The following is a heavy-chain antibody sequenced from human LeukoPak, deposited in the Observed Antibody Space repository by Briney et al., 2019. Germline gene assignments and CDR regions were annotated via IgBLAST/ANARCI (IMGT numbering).Heavy chain of an antibody. CDR1: GFTFSDYA. Sequence: PGRSLRLSCAASGFTFSDYAMTWVRQAPGKGLEWVSSITGGGGNTYYADSVRGRFTISRDNSGNTLYLQMNNLRAEDTAVYYCIRGIFTLDYWGQGTLVTVSS. D-gene: IGHD3-10*01. V-gene: IGHV3-23*01. CDR3: IRGIFTLDY. J-gene: IGHJ4*02. CDR2: ITGGGGNT.